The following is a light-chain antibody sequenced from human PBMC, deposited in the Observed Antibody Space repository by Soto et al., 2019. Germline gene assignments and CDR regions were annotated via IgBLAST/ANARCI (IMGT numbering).Light chain of an antibody. CDR2: AAS. V-gene: IGKV1-39*01. CDR1: RNIRFY. CDR3: QQSDSMPYT. Sequence: DIPMTQTPSSLSASTGDSVNVTCRASRNIRFYLNWYQQRPGKAPSLLISAASDLQSGIPSRFRGSGSGTEFTFTISTIQPEDFATYYCQQSDSMPYTFGPGTKLEIK. J-gene: IGKJ2*01.